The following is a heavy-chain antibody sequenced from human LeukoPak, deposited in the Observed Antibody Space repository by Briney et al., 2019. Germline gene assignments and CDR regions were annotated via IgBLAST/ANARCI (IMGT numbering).Heavy chain of an antibody. CDR2: IYYSGST. D-gene: IGHD4-17*01. V-gene: IGHV4-31*03. Sequence: PSQTLSLTCTVSGGSISSGGYCWSWIRQHPGKGLEWIGYIYYSGSTYYNPSLKSRVTISVDTSKNQFSLKLSSVIAADTAVYYSAREATVTTAGFDYWGQGTLVTVSS. J-gene: IGHJ4*02. CDR1: GGSISSGGYC. CDR3: AREATVTTAGFDY.